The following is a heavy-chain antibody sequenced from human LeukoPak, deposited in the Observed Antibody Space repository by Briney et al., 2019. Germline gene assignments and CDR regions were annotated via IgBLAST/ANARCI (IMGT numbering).Heavy chain of an antibody. V-gene: IGHV3-23*01. J-gene: IGHJ6*02. CDR1: GFTFSSNA. CDR2: ISVSGSRA. D-gene: IGHD2-8*01. CDR3: TKDNDGVHA. Sequence: GGSLRLSCAASGFTFSSNAMSWVRQAPGKGLEWVSDISVSGSRAYNADLVKGRFSVSRDNSKNTGLLQMNILRVEDTVVYYCTKDNDGVHAWGQGTTVTVSS.